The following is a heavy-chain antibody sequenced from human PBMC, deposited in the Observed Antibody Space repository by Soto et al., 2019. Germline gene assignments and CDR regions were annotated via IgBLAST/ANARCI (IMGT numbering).Heavy chain of an antibody. CDR3: AKASSLSTSWPLDS. Sequence: ASVKVSCKASGDTFSFYTINWVRQALGLGLEWMGRVNPILSMSNYAQKFQGRVTMTADKSTSTAYMELRSLRSEDTAIYCAKASSLSTSWPLDSWGPGSLVTVSS. V-gene: IGHV1-69*02. CDR2: VNPILSMS. D-gene: IGHD6-13*01. CDR1: GDTFSFYT. J-gene: IGHJ4*02.